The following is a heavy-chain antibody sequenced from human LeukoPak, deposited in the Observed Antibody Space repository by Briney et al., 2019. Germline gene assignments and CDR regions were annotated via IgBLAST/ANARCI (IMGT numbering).Heavy chain of an antibody. V-gene: IGHV3-21*01. CDR1: GFTFSIYS. CDR2: ISSSSSYI. J-gene: IGHJ4*02. Sequence: KPGGPLRLSCAASGFTFSIYSMNWVRQAPGKGLEWVSSISSSSSYIYYADSMKGRFTISRDNAKNSLYLQMNSLRAEDTAVYYCAREEYGGAADYWGREPWSPSPQ. D-gene: IGHD3-16*01. CDR3: AREEYGGAADY.